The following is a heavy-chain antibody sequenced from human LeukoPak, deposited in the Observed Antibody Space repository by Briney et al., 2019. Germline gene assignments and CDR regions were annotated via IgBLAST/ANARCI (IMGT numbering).Heavy chain of an antibody. V-gene: IGHV3-74*01. CDR1: GFTFSSYW. CDR3: ARGISSSWYGGSEYFQH. J-gene: IGHJ1*01. CDR2: INSDGSST. D-gene: IGHD6-13*01. Sequence: GGSLRLSCAASGFTFSSYWMHWVRQAPGKGLVWVSRINSDGSSTSYADSVKGRFTISRDNAKNTLYLQMNSLRAEDTAVYYCARGISSSWYGGSEYFQHWGQGTLDTVSS.